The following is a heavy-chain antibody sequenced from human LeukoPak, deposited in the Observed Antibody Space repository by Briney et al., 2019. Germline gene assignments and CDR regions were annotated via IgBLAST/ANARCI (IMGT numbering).Heavy chain of an antibody. CDR1: GYTFSSYA. J-gene: IGHJ5*02. CDR2: ISAYNGNT. V-gene: IGHV1-18*01. CDR3: ATQDNSSGSITP. D-gene: IGHD3-22*01. Sequence: GASVKVSCKASGYTFSSYAFSWVRQAPGQGLEWMGWISAYNGNTNYAQKLQGRVTMTTDTSTSTAYMELRSLRSDDTAVYYCATQDNSSGSITPWGQGTLVTVSS.